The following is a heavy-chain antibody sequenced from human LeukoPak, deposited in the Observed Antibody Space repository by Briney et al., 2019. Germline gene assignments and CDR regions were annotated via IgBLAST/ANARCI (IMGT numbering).Heavy chain of an antibody. V-gene: IGHV4-4*07. CDR3: ARDHFGVVPPLTYYYYGMDV. Sequence: SETLSLTCTVSGGSISSYYWSWIRQPAGKGLEWIGRIYTSGSTNYNPSLKSRVTMSVDTSKNQFSLKLSSVTAADTAVYYCARDHFGVVPPLTYYYYGMDVWGQGTTVTVSS. CDR1: GGSISSYY. J-gene: IGHJ6*02. D-gene: IGHD3-3*01. CDR2: IYTSGST.